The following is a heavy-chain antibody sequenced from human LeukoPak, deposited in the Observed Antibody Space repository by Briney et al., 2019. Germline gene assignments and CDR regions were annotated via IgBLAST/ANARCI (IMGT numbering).Heavy chain of an antibody. CDR2: ISGSGGST. J-gene: IGHJ5*02. CDR3: ARDLGQYYDTSDNWFDP. CDR1: GFTFSSYA. V-gene: IGHV3-23*01. D-gene: IGHD3-22*01. Sequence: GGSLRLSCAASGFTFSSYAMSWVRQAPGKGLGWVSAISGSGGSTYYADSVKGRFTISRDNSKNTLNLQMNSLRAEDTAVYYCARDLGQYYDTSDNWFDPWGQGTLVTVSS.